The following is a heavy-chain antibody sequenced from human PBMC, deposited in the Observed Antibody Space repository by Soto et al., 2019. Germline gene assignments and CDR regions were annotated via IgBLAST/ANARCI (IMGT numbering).Heavy chain of an antibody. CDR3: ARPYLAVPGTRAFDY. CDR1: GFSFNTYA. J-gene: IGHJ4*02. Sequence: VQLLESGGGLVPPGGSLRLSCAASGFSFNTYAMSWFRRAPGRGLEWVSAIGSGGAGTHYADSVQGRFSISMDNSKNTLFLLMNSLRAEDTAVYYCARPYLAVPGTRAFDYWGQGSLVTVSS. CDR2: IGSGGAGT. V-gene: IGHV3-23*01. D-gene: IGHD6-19*01.